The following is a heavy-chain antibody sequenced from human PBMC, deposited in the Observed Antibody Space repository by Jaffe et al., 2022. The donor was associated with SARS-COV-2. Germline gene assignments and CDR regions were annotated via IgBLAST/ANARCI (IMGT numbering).Heavy chain of an antibody. D-gene: IGHD1-26*01. Sequence: QVQLQESGPGLVKPSETLSLTCTVSGGSVSSGSYYWSWIRQPPGKGLEWIGYIYYSGSTNYNPSLKSRVTISVDTSKNQFSLKLSSVTAADTAVYYCARGRWELRVGFDYWGQGTLVTVSS. J-gene: IGHJ4*02. CDR3: ARGRWELRVGFDY. CDR2: IYYSGST. V-gene: IGHV4-61*01. CDR1: GGSVSSGSYY.